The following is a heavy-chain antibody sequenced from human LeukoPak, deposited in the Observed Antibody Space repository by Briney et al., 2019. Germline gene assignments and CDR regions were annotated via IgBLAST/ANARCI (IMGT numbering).Heavy chain of an antibody. V-gene: IGHV1-69*04. CDR3: ARSGTGSHSNWFDP. CDR1: GGTFSSYA. D-gene: IGHD3-10*01. CDR2: IIPIFGIA. Sequence: SVEVSCKASGGTFSSYAISWVRQAPGQGLEWMGRIIPIFGIANYAQKFQGRVTITTDKSTSTAYMELSSLRSEDTAVYYCARSGTGSHSNWFDPWGQGTLVTVSS. J-gene: IGHJ5*02.